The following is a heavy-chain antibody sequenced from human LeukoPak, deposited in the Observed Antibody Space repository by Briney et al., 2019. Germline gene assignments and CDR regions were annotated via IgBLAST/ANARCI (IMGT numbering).Heavy chain of an antibody. CDR1: GGTFISYA. CDR2: IIPIFGTA. V-gene: IGHV1-69*06. D-gene: IGHD6-13*01. Sequence: SVKVSCKASGGTFISYAISWVRQAPGQGLEWMGGIIPIFGTANYAQKFQGRVTITADKSTSTAYMELSSLRSEDTAVYYCARDQSSSWFFDYWGQGTLVTVSS. CDR3: ARDQSSSWFFDY. J-gene: IGHJ4*02.